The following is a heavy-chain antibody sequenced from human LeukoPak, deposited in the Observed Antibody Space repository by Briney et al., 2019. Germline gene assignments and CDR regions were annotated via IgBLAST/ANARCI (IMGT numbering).Heavy chain of an antibody. Sequence: ASVKVSCKASGYTFTSYAMNWVRQAPGQGLEWMGWINTNTGNPTYAQGFTGRFVFSLDTSVSTAYLQISSLKAEDTAVYYCARDQVGAAARELGAFWGQGTLVTVSS. CDR3: ARDQVGAAARELGAF. D-gene: IGHD6-13*01. J-gene: IGHJ4*02. CDR2: INTNTGNP. CDR1: GYTFTSYA. V-gene: IGHV7-4-1*02.